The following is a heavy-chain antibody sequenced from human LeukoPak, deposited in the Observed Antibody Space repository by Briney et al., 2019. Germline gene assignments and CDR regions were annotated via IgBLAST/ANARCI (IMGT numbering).Heavy chain of an antibody. CDR1: GFTFSSYS. D-gene: IGHD1-26*01. Sequence: PGGSLRLSCAASGFTFSSYSMNWVRQAPGKGLEWVSSISSSSSYIYYADSVKGRFTISRDNAKNSLYLQMNSLRAEDTAVYYCARGISPFSGSPDWFDPWGQGTLVTVSS. J-gene: IGHJ5*02. V-gene: IGHV3-21*01. CDR2: ISSSSSYI. CDR3: ARGISPFSGSPDWFDP.